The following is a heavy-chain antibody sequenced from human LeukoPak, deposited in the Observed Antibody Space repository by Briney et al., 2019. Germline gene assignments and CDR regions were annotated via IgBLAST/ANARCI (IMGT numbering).Heavy chain of an antibody. CDR3: ASDRDSSTWSYY. D-gene: IGHD6-13*01. CDR2: IDSGGSGGST. V-gene: IGHV3-53*01. Sequence: QPGGSLRLSCAASGISVSAYYMSWVRQAPGKGLEWVSVIDSGGSGGSTYYADSVKGRFTISRDNSKNTLFLQMNSLRAEDTAVYYCASDRDSSTWSYYWGQGTLVTVYS. CDR1: GISVSAYY. J-gene: IGHJ4*02.